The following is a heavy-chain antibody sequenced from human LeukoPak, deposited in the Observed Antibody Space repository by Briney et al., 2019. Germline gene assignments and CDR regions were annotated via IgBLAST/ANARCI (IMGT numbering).Heavy chain of an antibody. D-gene: IGHD2/OR15-2a*01. CDR3: ARDLSYD. CDR2: IYYSGST. V-gene: IGHV4-39*07. J-gene: IGHJ4*02. CDR1: GGSISSSSYY. Sequence: PSETLSLTCTVSGGSISSSSYYWGWIRQPPGKGLEWIGSIYYSGSTYYNPSLKSRVTISVDTSENQFSLKLSSVTAADTAVYYCARDLSYDWGQGTLVTVSS.